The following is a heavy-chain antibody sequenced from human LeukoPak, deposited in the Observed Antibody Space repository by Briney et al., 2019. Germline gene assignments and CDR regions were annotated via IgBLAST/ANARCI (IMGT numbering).Heavy chain of an antibody. CDR2: IYSGGST. D-gene: IGHD3-3*01. CDR3: ARGSYDFWSGGYYGMDV. CDR1: GFTVSSNY. J-gene: IGHJ6*02. Sequence: GGSLRLSCAASGFTVSSNYMSWVRQAPGKGLEWVSVIYSGGSTYYADSVKGRFTISRHNSKNTLYLQMNSLRAEDTAVYYCARGSYDFWSGGYYGMDVWGQGTTVTVSS. V-gene: IGHV3-53*04.